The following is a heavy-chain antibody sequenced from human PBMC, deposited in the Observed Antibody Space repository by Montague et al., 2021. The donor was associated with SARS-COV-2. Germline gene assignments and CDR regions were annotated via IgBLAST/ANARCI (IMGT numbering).Heavy chain of an antibody. V-gene: IGHV4-59*01. CDR1: GGSISSYY. Sequence: SETLSLTCTVSGGSISSYYWGWIRQPPGKGLEWIGYIYYSGSTNYNPSLKSRVTISVDTSKNQFSLKLSSVTAADTAVYYCARVFPRWLQFDPYFDYWGQGTLGTVSS. J-gene: IGHJ4*02. CDR2: IYYSGST. D-gene: IGHD5-24*01. CDR3: ARVFPRWLQFDPYFDY.